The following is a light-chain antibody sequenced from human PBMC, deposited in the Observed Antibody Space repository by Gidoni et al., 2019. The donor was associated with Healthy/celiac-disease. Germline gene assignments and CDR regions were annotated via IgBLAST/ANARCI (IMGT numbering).Light chain of an antibody. J-gene: IGKJ4*01. V-gene: IGKV3-15*01. CDR1: QSVSSN. CDR2: GAS. CDR3: QQYNNWPPLT. Sequence: EIVMMQSPATLSVSPGERATLSCRASQSVSSNLAWYQQKPGQAPRLLIYGASTRATGIPARFSGSGSGKGFTLTIGSLQSEDFAVYYCQQYNNWPPLTFGGGTKVEIK.